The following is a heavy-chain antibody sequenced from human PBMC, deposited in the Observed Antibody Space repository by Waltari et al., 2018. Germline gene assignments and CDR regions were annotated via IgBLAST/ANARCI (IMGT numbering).Heavy chain of an antibody. CDR1: GYTLNELS. D-gene: IGHD6-6*01. CDR2: FDPEDGET. V-gene: IGHV1-24*01. CDR3: ATQSPVFIAARPAAFDI. Sequence: QVQLVQSGAEVKKPGASVKVSCKVSGYTLNELSMHWVRQAPGKGLEWMGGFDPEDGETTYAQQFHGRVTMPEDTPTDTAYMALGSLRSEDTAVYYSATQSPVFIAARPAAFDIWGQGTMVTVSS. J-gene: IGHJ3*02.